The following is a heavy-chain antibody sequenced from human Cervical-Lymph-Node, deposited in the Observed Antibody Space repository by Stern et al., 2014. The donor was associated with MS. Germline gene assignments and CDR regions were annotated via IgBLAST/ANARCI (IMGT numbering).Heavy chain of an antibody. V-gene: IGHV1-46*01. CDR1: GYTFTSYY. Sequence: VQLVQSGAEVKTPGASVKLSCKASGYTFTSYYIHWVRQAPGQGLEWTGRINPNGGSTSYTQKFQGRVTMTRDTSTSTVYMEVSSLRSEDTAVYYCAREVAGHRLGMMDVWGQGTSVTVSS. J-gene: IGHJ6*02. D-gene: IGHD6-19*01. CDR3: AREVAGHRLGMMDV. CDR2: INPNGGST.